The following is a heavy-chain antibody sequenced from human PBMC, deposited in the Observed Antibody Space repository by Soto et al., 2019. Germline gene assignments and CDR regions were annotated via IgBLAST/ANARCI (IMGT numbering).Heavy chain of an antibody. Sequence: QVKLVESGGDLVKRGGSLRLSCAASGYTFRDYYMSWIRQAPGKGLEWISYIDTSSTKIYYADSVKGRFTISRDNAKNSLFLEMNSLRDEDTAVYYCASHYDMWSGYLSPVDYWGQGTLVTVSS. CDR1: GYTFRDYY. CDR2: IDTSSTKI. J-gene: IGHJ4*02. CDR3: ASHYDMWSGYLSPVDY. V-gene: IGHV3-11*01. D-gene: IGHD3-3*01.